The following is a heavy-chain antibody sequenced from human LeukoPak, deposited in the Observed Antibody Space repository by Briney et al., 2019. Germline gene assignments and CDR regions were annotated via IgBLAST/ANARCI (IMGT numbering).Heavy chain of an antibody. Sequence: SETLSLTCAVYGGSFSGYYWSWIRQPPGKGLEWIGEINHSGSTNYNPSLKSRVTISVDTSKNQFSLKLSSVTAADTAVYYCARHKAWLRINNWFDPWGQGTLVTVSS. CDR2: INHSGST. CDR1: GGSFSGYY. V-gene: IGHV4-34*01. D-gene: IGHD5-12*01. J-gene: IGHJ5*02. CDR3: ARHKAWLRINNWFDP.